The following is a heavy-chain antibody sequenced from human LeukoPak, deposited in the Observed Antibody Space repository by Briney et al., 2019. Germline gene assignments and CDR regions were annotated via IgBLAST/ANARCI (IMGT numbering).Heavy chain of an antibody. V-gene: IGHV3-74*01. CDR2: ISGDGSGT. CDR3: ARGGSGHSGWYSDV. J-gene: IGHJ2*01. CDR1: GFTFRSYW. D-gene: IGHD1-26*01. Sequence: PGGSLRLSCAPFGFTFRSYWVHWVRQVPGQGLVWVSRISGDGSGTTYADSVKGRFTISRDNARNTLYLQMNSLRDEDTAMYYCARGGSGHSGWYSDVWGRGTLVTVS.